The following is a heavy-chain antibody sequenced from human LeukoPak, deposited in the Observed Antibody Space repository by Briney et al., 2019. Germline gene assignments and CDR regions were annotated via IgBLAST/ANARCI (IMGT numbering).Heavy chain of an antibody. Sequence: GASVKVSCKASGGTFSGYAISWVRQAPGQGLELMGGIIPNFGTANYAQKFQGRVTITADESTSTAYMELSSLGSYETAVYYCARGSGYVSTFEIWGQGTMVTVSS. CDR2: IIPNFGTA. J-gene: IGHJ3*02. D-gene: IGHD3-10*01. CDR1: GGTFSGYA. V-gene: IGHV1-69*13. CDR3: ARGSGYVSTFEI.